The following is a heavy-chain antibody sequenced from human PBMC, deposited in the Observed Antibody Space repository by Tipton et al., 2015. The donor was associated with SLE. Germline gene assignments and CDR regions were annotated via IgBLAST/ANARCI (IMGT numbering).Heavy chain of an antibody. CDR3: ARHRFQSFTVVN. Sequence: LRLSCTVSGGSISSGGYYWSWIRQPPGKGLEWIGEINHSGSTNYNPSLKSRVTISVDTSKNQFSLKLSSVTAADTAVYYCARHRFQSFTVVNWGQGTLVTVSS. V-gene: IGHV4-39*01. D-gene: IGHD2-15*01. J-gene: IGHJ4*02. CDR2: INHSGST. CDR1: GGSISSGGYY.